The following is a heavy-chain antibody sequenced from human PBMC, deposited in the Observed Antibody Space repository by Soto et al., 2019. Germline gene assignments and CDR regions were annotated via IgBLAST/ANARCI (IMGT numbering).Heavy chain of an antibody. CDR1: GGSFSGYY. D-gene: IGHD3-10*01. J-gene: IGHJ4*02. CDR3: ARGGLWFGELLSY. CDR2: INHSGST. V-gene: IGHV4-34*01. Sequence: SETLSLTCAVYGGSFSGYYWSWIRQPPGKGLEWIGEINHSGSTNYNPSLKSRVTISVDTSKNQFSLKLSSVTAADTAVYYCARGGLWFGELLSYWGQGTLVTVPQ.